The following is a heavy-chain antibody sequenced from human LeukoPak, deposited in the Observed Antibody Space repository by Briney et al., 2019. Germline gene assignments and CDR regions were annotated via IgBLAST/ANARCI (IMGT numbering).Heavy chain of an antibody. CDR1: GLTFSDEY. Sequence: PGGSLRLSCAASGLTFSDEYMSWIRQAPGKGLEWVSYISNTGDFIAYADSVKGRFTISRDNAKNSLYLQMNSLRVEDTAVYYCGRHGGAFEMWGQGTMVTVSS. CDR2: ISNTGDFI. V-gene: IGHV3-11*04. J-gene: IGHJ3*02. CDR3: GRHGGAFEM.